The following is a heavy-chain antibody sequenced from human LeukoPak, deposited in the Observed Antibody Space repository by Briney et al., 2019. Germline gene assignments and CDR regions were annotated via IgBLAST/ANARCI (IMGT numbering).Heavy chain of an antibody. CDR1: GGSFSGYY. V-gene: IGHV4-34*01. Sequence: SETLSLTCAVYGGSFSGYYWSWIRQPPGKGLEWIGEINHSGSTNYNPSLKSRVTISVDTSKNQFSLKLSSVTAADTAVYYCVSIHSTSRYYYYYMDVWGKGTTVTVSS. D-gene: IGHD4-11*01. CDR2: INHSGST. CDR3: VSIHSTSRYYYYYMDV. J-gene: IGHJ6*03.